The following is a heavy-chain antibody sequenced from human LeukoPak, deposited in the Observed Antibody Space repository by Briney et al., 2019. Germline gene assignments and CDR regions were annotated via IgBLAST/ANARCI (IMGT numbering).Heavy chain of an antibody. J-gene: IGHJ5*02. Sequence: SETLSLTCTVSGGSISSGSYYWSWIRQPAGKGLEWIGRIYTSGSTNYNPSLKSRVTISVDTSKNQFSLKLSSVTAADTAVYYCARGLDYDILTGPGAWFDPWGQGTLVTVSS. V-gene: IGHV4-61*02. CDR1: GGSISSGSYY. CDR2: IYTSGST. CDR3: ARGLDYDILTGPGAWFDP. D-gene: IGHD3-9*01.